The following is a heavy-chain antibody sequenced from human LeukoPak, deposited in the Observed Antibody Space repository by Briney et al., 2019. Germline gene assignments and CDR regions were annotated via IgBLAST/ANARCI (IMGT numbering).Heavy chain of an antibody. V-gene: IGHV4-39*07. CDR2: IYYSGST. Sequence: SETLSLTCTVSGGSISSSSYYWGWIRQPPGKGLEWIGSIYYSGSTYYNPSLKSRVTISVDTSKNQFSLKLSSVTAADTAVYYCASTWDQWLAPFDYWGQGTLVTVSS. D-gene: IGHD6-19*01. CDR3: ASTWDQWLAPFDY. CDR1: GGSISSSSYY. J-gene: IGHJ4*02.